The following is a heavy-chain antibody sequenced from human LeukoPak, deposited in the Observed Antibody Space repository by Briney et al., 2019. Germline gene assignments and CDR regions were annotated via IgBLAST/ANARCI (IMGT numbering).Heavy chain of an antibody. CDR2: MNPNSGNT. CDR3: ARMLWGRTRSRTYYFDY. D-gene: IGHD7-27*01. V-gene: IGHV1-8*03. CDR1: GYTFTSSD. J-gene: IGHJ4*02. Sequence: ASVKVSCKASGYTFTSSDINWVRQATGQGLEWMGWMNPNSGNTVYAQQFQGRVTITGNTSIRTAYMDLRSLRSDETAVYYCARMLWGRTRSRTYYFDYWGQGTLVTVSS.